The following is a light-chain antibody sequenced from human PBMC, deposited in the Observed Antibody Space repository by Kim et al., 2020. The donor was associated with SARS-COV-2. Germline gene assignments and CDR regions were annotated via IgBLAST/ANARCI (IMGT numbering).Light chain of an antibody. V-gene: IGLV3-1*01. CDR1: KLGDKY. CDR3: QAWDSSFV. J-gene: IGLJ3*02. CDR2: QDS. Sequence: SSELTQPPSVSVSPGQTASITCSGDKLGDKYACWYQQKPGQSPVLVIYQDSKRPSGIPERFSGSNSGNTATLTISGTQAMDEADYYCQAWDSSFVFGGGTQLTVL.